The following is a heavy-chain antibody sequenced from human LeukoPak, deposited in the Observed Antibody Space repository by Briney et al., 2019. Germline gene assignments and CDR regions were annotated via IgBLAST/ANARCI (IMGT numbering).Heavy chain of an antibody. CDR3: ARAPPAGSSWYYYYYYGMDV. V-gene: IGHV4-59*12. CDR1: GGSISSYY. CDR2: IYYSGST. Sequence: SETLSLTCTVSGGSISSYYWSWIRQPPGKGLEWIGYIYYSGSTNYNPSLKSRVTISVDTSKNQFSLKLSSVTAADTAVYYCARAPPAGSSWYYYYYYGMDVWGQGTTVTVSS. D-gene: IGHD6-13*01. J-gene: IGHJ6*02.